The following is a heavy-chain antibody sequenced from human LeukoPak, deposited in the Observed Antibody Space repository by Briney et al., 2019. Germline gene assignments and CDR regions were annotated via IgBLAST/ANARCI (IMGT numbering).Heavy chain of an antibody. CDR1: GGSISSYY. CDR3: ARGGVAGTEDFDY. V-gene: IGHV4-59*08. J-gene: IGHJ4*02. Sequence: KPSETLSLTCTVSGGSISSYYWSWIRQPPGKGLEWIGYIYYSGSTNYNPSLKSRVTISVDTSKNQFSLKLSSVTAADTAVYYCARGGVAGTEDFDYWGQGTLVTVS. CDR2: IYYSGST. D-gene: IGHD6-19*01.